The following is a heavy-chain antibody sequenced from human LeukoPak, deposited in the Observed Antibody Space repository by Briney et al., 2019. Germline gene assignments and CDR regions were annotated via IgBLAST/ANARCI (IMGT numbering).Heavy chain of an antibody. V-gene: IGHV3-30-3*01. CDR1: GFTFSSYA. Sequence: PGRSLRLSCAASGFTFSSYAMHWVRQAPGKGLEWVAVISHDGSNKYYADSVKGRFTISRDNSKNTLYLQMNSLRAEDTAVYYCARDDKYSGYDSDYWGQGTLVTVSS. CDR3: ARDDKYSGYDSDY. J-gene: IGHJ4*02. CDR2: ISHDGSNK. D-gene: IGHD5-12*01.